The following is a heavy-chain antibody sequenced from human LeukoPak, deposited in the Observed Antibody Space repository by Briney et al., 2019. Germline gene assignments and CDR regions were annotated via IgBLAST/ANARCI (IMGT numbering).Heavy chain of an antibody. J-gene: IGHJ4*02. D-gene: IGHD3-10*01. Sequence: PGESLKISCKGSGYSFTSYWIGWVRQMPGKGLEWMGIIYPGDSDTRYSPSFQGQVTISADKSISTAYLQWSSLKASDTAMYYCARPEYYYGSGSPYFDYWGQGTLVTVSS. CDR2: IYPGDSDT. V-gene: IGHV5-51*01. CDR1: GYSFTSYW. CDR3: ARPEYYYGSGSPYFDY.